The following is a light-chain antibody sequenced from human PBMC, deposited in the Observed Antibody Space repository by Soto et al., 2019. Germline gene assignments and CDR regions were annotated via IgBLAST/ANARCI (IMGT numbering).Light chain of an antibody. Sequence: EIVMTQSPATLPVSPGERATLSCRASQGIGSTLAWYQQKPGQTPKLLIYGASTRATGVPARFSGGGSGTEFTLTINSLQSEDFAVYYFQRYNSWPLTFCGGTKVESK. V-gene: IGKV3-15*01. J-gene: IGKJ4*01. CDR2: GAS. CDR3: QRYNSWPLT. CDR1: QGIGST.